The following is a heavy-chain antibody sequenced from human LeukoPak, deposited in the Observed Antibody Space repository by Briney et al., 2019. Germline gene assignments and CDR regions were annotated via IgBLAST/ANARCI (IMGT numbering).Heavy chain of an antibody. CDR3: APRGDIEHSYGYGKWFDP. J-gene: IGHJ5*02. D-gene: IGHD5-18*01. CDR1: GGSFSGYY. Sequence: SETLSLTCAVYGGSFSGYYWSWIRQPPGKGLEWIGEINHSGSTNYSASLKGRVTISVDTSKNQFSLRLSSVTAADTAVYYCAPRGDIEHSYGYGKWFDPWGQGTRVTVSS. V-gene: IGHV4-34*01. CDR2: INHSGST.